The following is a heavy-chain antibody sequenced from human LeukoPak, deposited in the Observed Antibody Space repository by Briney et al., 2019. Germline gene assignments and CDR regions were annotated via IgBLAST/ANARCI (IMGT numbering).Heavy chain of an antibody. J-gene: IGHJ4*02. V-gene: IGHV3-21*01. CDR3: ARLAARQGIDY. Sequence: GGSLRLSCAASGFTFSSYSMNWVRQAPGKGLEWVSSISSSSSYIYYADSVKGRFTISRDNAKNSLYLQMNSLRAEDTAVYYCARLAARQGIDYWGQGTLVTVSS. D-gene: IGHD6-6*01. CDR2: ISSSSSYI. CDR1: GFTFSSYS.